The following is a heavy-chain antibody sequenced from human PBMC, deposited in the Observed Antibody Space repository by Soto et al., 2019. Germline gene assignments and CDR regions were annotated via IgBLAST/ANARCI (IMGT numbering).Heavy chain of an antibody. Sequence: PGGSLRLSCTASGFTFNTHWMHRVRQAPGKGLVWVSRIYFDGITTNYADSVKGRLTVSGDNAKNTVYLHVNTLRDEDTAVYYCARGGAMGVDYWGQGTLVTV. CDR2: IYFDGITT. V-gene: IGHV3-74*01. D-gene: IGHD1-26*01. CDR3: ARGGAMGVDY. CDR1: GFTFNTHW. J-gene: IGHJ4*02.